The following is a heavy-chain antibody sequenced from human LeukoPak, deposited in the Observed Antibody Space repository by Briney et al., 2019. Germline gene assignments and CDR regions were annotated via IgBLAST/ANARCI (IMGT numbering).Heavy chain of an antibody. V-gene: IGHV4-34*01. CDR2: INHSGST. Sequence: SETLSLTCAVYGGSFSGYYWSWTRQPPGKGLEWIGEINHSGSTNYNPSLKSRVTISVDTSKNQFSLKLSSVTAADTAVYYCAVPNYYDSSSFDYWGQGTLVTVSS. CDR1: GGSFSGYY. CDR3: AVPNYYDSSSFDY. J-gene: IGHJ4*02. D-gene: IGHD3-22*01.